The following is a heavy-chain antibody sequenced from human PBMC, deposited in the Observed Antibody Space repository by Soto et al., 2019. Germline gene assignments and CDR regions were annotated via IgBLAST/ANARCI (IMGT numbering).Heavy chain of an antibody. V-gene: IGHV5-51*01. CDR2: IYPGDSDT. D-gene: IGHD3-3*01. CDR3: SRQGPFWSNWFDP. J-gene: IGHJ5*02. CDR1: GYSFTSYW. Sequence: GESLKISCKGSGYSFTSYWIGWVRQMPGKGLEWMGIIYPGDSDTRYSPSFQGQVTISADKSISTAYLQWSSLKASDTAMYYCSRQGPFWSNWFDPWGHGTLVTVSS.